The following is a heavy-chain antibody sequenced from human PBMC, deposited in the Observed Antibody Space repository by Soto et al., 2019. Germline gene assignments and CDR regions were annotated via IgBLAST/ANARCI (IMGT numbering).Heavy chain of an antibody. Sequence: VGSLILSCASSGFTFSSYAMSWVRQAPGKGLEWVSAISGSGVSTYYADSVKVRFTISRDNSKNTLYLQMNSLRAEDTAVYYCAKVRPSPDWGQGTLVTVSS. V-gene: IGHV3-23*01. CDR1: GFTFSSYA. J-gene: IGHJ4*02. CDR2: ISGSGVST. CDR3: AKVRPSPD.